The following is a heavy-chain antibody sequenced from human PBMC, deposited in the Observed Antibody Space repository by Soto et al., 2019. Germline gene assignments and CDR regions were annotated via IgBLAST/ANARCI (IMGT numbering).Heavy chain of an antibody. CDR2: IYYSGST. J-gene: IGHJ6*02. D-gene: IGHD3-10*01. Sequence: SETLSLTCSVSGGSISSGDYYWNWIRQPPGKGLEWIGHIYYSGSTYYNSSLKSRVTISLDTSKNQFSLKLSSVTAADTAVYYCARQPTAGSYYDLGSYYYYYAMDVWGQETTVTVSS. V-gene: IGHV4-30-4*01. CDR3: ARQPTAGSYYDLGSYYYYYAMDV. CDR1: GGSISSGDYY.